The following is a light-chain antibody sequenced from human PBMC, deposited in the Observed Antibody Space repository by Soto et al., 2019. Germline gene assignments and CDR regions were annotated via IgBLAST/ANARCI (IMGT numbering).Light chain of an antibody. V-gene: IGKV3-20*01. CDR1: QSVSSSF. Sequence: EIVLTQSPGTLSLSPGERATLSCRASQSVSSSFLAWYQQKPGQAPRLLIYGASTRATGIPDRFSGSGYGTDFTLTISRLEPEDFAGYYCQQYDSSPWTFGQGTKVEIK. CDR2: GAS. CDR3: QQYDSSPWT. J-gene: IGKJ1*01.